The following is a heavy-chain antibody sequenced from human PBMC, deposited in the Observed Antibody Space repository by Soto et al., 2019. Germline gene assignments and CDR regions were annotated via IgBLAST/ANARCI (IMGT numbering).Heavy chain of an antibody. CDR2: IIPIFGTA. V-gene: IGHV1-69*13. Sequence: ASVKVSCKASGGTFSSYAISWVRQAPGQGLEWMGGIIPIFGTANYAQKFQGRVTITADESTSTAYMKLSSLRSEDTAVYYCARVRCLERGGYYYGMYVWGQGTTVTVSS. D-gene: IGHD3-3*01. J-gene: IGHJ6*02. CDR1: GGTFSSYA. CDR3: ARVRCLERGGYYYGMYV.